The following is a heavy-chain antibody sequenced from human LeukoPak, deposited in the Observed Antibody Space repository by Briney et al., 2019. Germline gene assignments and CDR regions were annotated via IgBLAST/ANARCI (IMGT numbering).Heavy chain of an antibody. CDR2: IYTSGST. V-gene: IGHV4-61*02. J-gene: IGHJ4*02. Sequence: SETLSLTCTVSGNSISSGDNYWSWIRQPAGKGLEWIGRIYTSGSTNYNPSLKSRVTISGDTSKNQFSLKLSSVTAADTAVYYCAREGPMFDSGSYSKSLGYWGQGILVTVSS. D-gene: IGHD3-10*01. CDR1: GNSISSGDNY. CDR3: AREGPMFDSGSYSKSLGY.